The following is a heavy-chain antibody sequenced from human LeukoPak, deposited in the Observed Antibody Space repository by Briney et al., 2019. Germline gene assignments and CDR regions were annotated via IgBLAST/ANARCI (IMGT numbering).Heavy chain of an antibody. V-gene: IGHV4-59*02. CDR1: GGSVSGYY. D-gene: IGHD6-13*01. Sequence: SSETLSLTCSVSGGSVSGYYWSWIRQPPGKGLDWIGYIYYSGSINYNPSLKNRVTISVDTSKNQFSLKLSSVTAADTAVYYCARGYTSGWSNWFDPWGQGTLVTVSS. J-gene: IGHJ5*02. CDR3: ARGYTSGWSNWFDP. CDR2: IYYSGSI.